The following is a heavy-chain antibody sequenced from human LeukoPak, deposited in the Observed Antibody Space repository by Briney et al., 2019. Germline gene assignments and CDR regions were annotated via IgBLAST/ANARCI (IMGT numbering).Heavy chain of an antibody. CDR1: GFTFSSYD. V-gene: IGHV3-7*01. CDR3: ARGHHGLGV. Sequence: GGSLRLSCAASGFTFSSYDMTWVRQAPGKGLEWVAQINRDASEESYVDSVKGRFTISGDNAKSSLYLQMNSLRDEDTAVYYCARGHHGLGVWGQGTTVTVSS. J-gene: IGHJ6*02. CDR2: INRDASEE.